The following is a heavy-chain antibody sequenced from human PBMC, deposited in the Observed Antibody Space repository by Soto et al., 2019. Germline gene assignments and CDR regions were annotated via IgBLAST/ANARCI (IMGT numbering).Heavy chain of an antibody. D-gene: IGHD3-22*01. CDR3: AKDHYYDDFGMGGFDY. CDR1: GFTFSSYA. CDR2: ISGSGGST. Sequence: EVQLLESGGGLVQPWGSLRLSCAASGFTFSSYAMSWVRQAPGKGLEWVSAISGSGGSTYYADSVKGRFTISRDNSKNTLYLQMNSLRAEDTAVYYCAKDHYYDDFGMGGFDYWGQGTLVTVSS. V-gene: IGHV3-23*01. J-gene: IGHJ4*02.